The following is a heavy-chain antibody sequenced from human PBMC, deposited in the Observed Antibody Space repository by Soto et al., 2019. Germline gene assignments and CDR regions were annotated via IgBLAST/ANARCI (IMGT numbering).Heavy chain of an antibody. D-gene: IGHD6-19*01. V-gene: IGHV3-30-3*01. CDR3: ARAEIPVAGTPYYFDY. CDR1: GFTFSSYA. CDR2: TSYDGSNK. Sequence: QVQLVESGGGVVQPGRSLRLSCAASGFTFSSYAMHWVRQAPGKGLEWVAVTSYDGSNKYYADSVTGRFTISRDNSKNTLYLQMNSLRAEDTAVYYCARAEIPVAGTPYYFDYWGQGTLVTVSS. J-gene: IGHJ4*02.